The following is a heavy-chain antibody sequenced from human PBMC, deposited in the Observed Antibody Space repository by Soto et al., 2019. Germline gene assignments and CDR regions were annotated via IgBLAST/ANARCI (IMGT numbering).Heavy chain of an antibody. Sequence: PSETLSLTCTVSGGSISSYYWSWIRQPPGKGLEWIGYIYYSGSTNYNPSLKSRVTISVDTSKNQFSLKLSSVTAADTAVYYCARSRITGEDYYYYYGMDVWGQGTTVTVSS. CDR2: IYYSGST. D-gene: IGHD7-27*01. J-gene: IGHJ6*02. CDR3: ARSRITGEDYYYYYGMDV. CDR1: GGSISSYY. V-gene: IGHV4-59*01.